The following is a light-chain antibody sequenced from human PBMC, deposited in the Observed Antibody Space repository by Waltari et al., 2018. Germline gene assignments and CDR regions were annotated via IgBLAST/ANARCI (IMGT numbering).Light chain of an antibody. CDR2: GNN. CDR1: GPHIRAGYA. V-gene: IGLV1-40*01. J-gene: IGLJ2*01. Sequence: QSALTQPPSVSGAPGQRIPISCTGSGPHIRAGYAVPWYQQFPGTAPQLLLYGNNNWPSGVPDRFFGSKTGTSASLAITGLQADDEADYYCQSYDRSLSVVFGGGTKLTVL. CDR3: QSYDRSLSVV.